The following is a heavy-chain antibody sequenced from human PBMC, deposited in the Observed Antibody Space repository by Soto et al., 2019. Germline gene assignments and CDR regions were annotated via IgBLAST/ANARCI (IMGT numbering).Heavy chain of an antibody. CDR1: GGSISSGGYY. CDR2: IYSGGST. V-gene: IGHV4-31*03. D-gene: IGHD2-15*01. Sequence: QVQLQESGPGLVKPSQTLSLTCTVSGGSISSGGYYWSWIRQHPGKGLEWIGYIYSGGSTYSNPSLKSRVTISVDTSKNQFSLKLSSVTAADTAVYYCARVRYCSGGSCYPRFDPWGQGTLVTVSS. J-gene: IGHJ5*02. CDR3: ARVRYCSGGSCYPRFDP.